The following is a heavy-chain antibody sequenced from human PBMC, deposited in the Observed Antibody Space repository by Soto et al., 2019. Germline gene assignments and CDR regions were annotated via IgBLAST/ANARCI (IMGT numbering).Heavy chain of an antibody. CDR3: VPSMIVLRLDY. D-gene: IGHD3-22*01. Sequence: GGSLRLSCAASGFTFSSYAMHWVRQAPGKGLEWVALISYDGSNKYYADSVKGRFTISRDNSKNTLYLQMNSLRAEDTAVYYCVPSMIVLRLDYWGQGTLVTVSS. CDR2: ISYDGSNK. J-gene: IGHJ4*02. CDR1: GFTFSSYA. V-gene: IGHV3-30-3*01.